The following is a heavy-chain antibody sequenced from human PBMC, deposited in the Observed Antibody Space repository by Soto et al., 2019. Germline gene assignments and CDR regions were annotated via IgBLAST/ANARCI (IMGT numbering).Heavy chain of an antibody. Sequence: QVQLVESGGGVVQPGGSLRLACAASGFTFSPYGMHWVRQAPGKGLEWVAVISNDGITKVYADSVKGRFAISRDNSKNTLYLKMSSLRTEDTAVYYCGKDKFSDLNPYLYSWGQGTLVTVSS. CDR3: GKDKFSDLNPYLYS. J-gene: IGHJ4*02. CDR2: ISNDGITK. V-gene: IGHV3-30*18. CDR1: GFTFSPYG.